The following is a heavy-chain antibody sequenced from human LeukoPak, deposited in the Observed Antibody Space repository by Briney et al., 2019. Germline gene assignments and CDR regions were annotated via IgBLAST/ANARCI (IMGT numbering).Heavy chain of an antibody. J-gene: IGHJ6*02. Sequence: ASVKVSCKVSGYTLTELSMHWVRQAPGKGLEWMGGFDPEDGETIYAQKFQGRVTMTEDTSTDTAYMELSRLRSDDTAVYYCISPTDYGMDVWGQGTTVTVSS. CDR3: ISPTDYGMDV. D-gene: IGHD1-26*01. V-gene: IGHV1-24*01. CDR2: FDPEDGET. CDR1: GYTLTELS.